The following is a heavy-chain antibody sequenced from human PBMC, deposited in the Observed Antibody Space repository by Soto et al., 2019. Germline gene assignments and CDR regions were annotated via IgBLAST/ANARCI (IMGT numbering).Heavy chain of an antibody. D-gene: IGHD2-8*01. CDR1: GFSFNYYW. V-gene: IGHV3-7*01. J-gene: IGHJ3*02. CDR2: IQDTGREN. Sequence: EVQLAESGGDLVQPGGSLRLSCAASGFSFNYYWMYWVRQAPGKGLEWVANIQDTGRENNYVDSVRGRFAISRDNAKNALYRHMNSLRADDTAVYYCATYRYCDNGCCRWGFDIWGQWTVVTVSS. CDR3: ATYRYCDNGCCRWGFDI.